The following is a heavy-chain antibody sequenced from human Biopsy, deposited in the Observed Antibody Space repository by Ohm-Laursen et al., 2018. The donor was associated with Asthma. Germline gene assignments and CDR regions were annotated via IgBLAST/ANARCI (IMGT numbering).Heavy chain of an antibody. D-gene: IGHD2/OR15-2a*01. Sequence: SSLRLSCSASGFAFRSYAMNWVRQAPGKGLEWVAVISCDGSITHYADSVKGRFTISRDNSKNTVYLDISSLRIEDTAVFYCGIVMAANPFQGDCWGQGTLVTVSS. V-gene: IGHV3-30*03. CDR2: ISCDGSIT. CDR1: GFAFRSYA. CDR3: GIVMAANPFQGDC. J-gene: IGHJ4*02.